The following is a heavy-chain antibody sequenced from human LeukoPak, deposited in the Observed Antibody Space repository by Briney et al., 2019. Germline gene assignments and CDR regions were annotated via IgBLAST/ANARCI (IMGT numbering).Heavy chain of an antibody. D-gene: IGHD6-13*01. CDR2: ISGSGGST. CDR3: AKGSGGSIAAAGTLYFDY. CDR1: GFTFSSYA. Sequence: GGSLRLSCAAFGFTFSSYAMSWVRQAPGKGLEWVSAISGSGGSTYYADSVKGRFTISRDNSKSTLYLQMNSLRAEDTAVYYCAKGSGGSIAAAGTLYFDYWGQGTLVTVSS. V-gene: IGHV3-23*01. J-gene: IGHJ4*02.